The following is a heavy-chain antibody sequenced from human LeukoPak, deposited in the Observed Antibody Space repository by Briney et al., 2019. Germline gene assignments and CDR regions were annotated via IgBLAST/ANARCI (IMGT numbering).Heavy chain of an antibody. CDR2: IIPIFGTA. CDR3: ARGRNYYESSGYPGPMYNWFDP. J-gene: IGHJ5*02. V-gene: IGHV1-69*13. CDR1: GGTFSSYA. Sequence: ASVKVSCKASGGTFSSYAISWVRQAPGQGLEWMGGIIPIFGTANYAQKFQGRVTITADESTSTAYMELSSLRSEDTAVYYCARGRNYYESSGYPGPMYNWFDPWGQGTLVTVSS. D-gene: IGHD3-22*01.